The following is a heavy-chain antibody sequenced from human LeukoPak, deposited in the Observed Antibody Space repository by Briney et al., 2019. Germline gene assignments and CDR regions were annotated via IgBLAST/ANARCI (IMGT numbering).Heavy chain of an antibody. Sequence: GASVKVSCKASGYTFTGYYIHWVRQAPGQGLEWMGWINPNSGGTNHAQKFQGRVTMTRDTSISTAYMELSRLRSDDTAVYYCARVKNYYDSSGYLYYFDYWGQGTLVTVSS. CDR2: INPNSGGT. CDR1: GYTFTGYY. CDR3: ARVKNYYDSSGYLYYFDY. V-gene: IGHV1-2*02. J-gene: IGHJ4*02. D-gene: IGHD3-22*01.